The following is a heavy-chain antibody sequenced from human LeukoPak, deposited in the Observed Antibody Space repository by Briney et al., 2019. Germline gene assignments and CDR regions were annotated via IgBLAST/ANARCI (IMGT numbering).Heavy chain of an antibody. J-gene: IGHJ4*02. Sequence: ASVKVSSKASGGTFSSYAISWVRQAPGQGLEWMGWMNPNSGNTGYAQKFQGRVTMTRNTSISTAYMELSSLRSEDTAVYYCARAQGSGLDYWGQGTLVTVSS. CDR3: ARAQGSGLDY. CDR1: GGTFSSYA. V-gene: IGHV1-8*02. CDR2: MNPNSGNT. D-gene: IGHD3-22*01.